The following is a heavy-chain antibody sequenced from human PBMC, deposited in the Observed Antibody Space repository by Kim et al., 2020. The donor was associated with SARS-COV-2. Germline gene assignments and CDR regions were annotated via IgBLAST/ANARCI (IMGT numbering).Heavy chain of an antibody. CDR2: K. J-gene: IGHJ6*04. Sequence: KYYADSVKGRLTISRDNSKNTLYLQMNSLRAEDTAVYYCARTPSYYYGMDVWGKGTTVTVSS. CDR3: ARTPSYYYGMDV. V-gene: IGHV3-33*01.